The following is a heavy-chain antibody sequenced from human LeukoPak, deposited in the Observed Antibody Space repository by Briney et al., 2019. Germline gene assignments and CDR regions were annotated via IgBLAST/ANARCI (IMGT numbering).Heavy chain of an antibody. CDR3: AKTEKRRPDY. D-gene: IGHD1-14*01. V-gene: IGHV3-74*01. CDR1: GFTFSSYW. Sequence: GGSLRLSCAASGFTFSSYWMHWVRQAPGKGLVWVSRINSDGSSTYYADSVKGRFTISRDNSKNTLYLQMNSLRAEDTAVYYCAKTEKRRPDYWGQGTLVTVSS. J-gene: IGHJ4*02. CDR2: INSDGSST.